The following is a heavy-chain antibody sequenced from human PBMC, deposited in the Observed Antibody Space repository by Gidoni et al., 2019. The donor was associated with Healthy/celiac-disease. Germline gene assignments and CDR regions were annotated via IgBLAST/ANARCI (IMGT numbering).Heavy chain of an antibody. CDR1: GFTFSSYG. Sequence: QVQLVASGGGVVQPGSSLRLSCAASGFTFSSYGMHWVRQAPGKGLEGVAVIWYDGSNRYYAESVKGRFTISRDNSKNTLYLQMNSLRAEDTAVYYCARDPAPNYYDSSGYEYWGQGTLVTVSS. J-gene: IGHJ4*02. V-gene: IGHV3-33*01. CDR3: ARDPAPNYYDSSGYEY. D-gene: IGHD3-22*01. CDR2: IWYDGSNR.